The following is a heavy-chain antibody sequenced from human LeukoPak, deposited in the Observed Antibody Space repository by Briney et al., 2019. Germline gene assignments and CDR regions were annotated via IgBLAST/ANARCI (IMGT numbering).Heavy chain of an antibody. CDR3: AKDIGYIYGYYYSYSMDV. D-gene: IGHD5-18*01. Sequence: GGSLRLSCAASGFIFDDYAMHWVRQAPGKGLEWVSLISGDGGSTYDADSVKGRFTISRDNRKNSLYLQMNSLRTEDTALYYCAKDIGYIYGYYYSYSMDVWSQGTTVTVSS. CDR1: GFIFDDYA. V-gene: IGHV3-43*02. J-gene: IGHJ6*02. CDR2: ISGDGGST.